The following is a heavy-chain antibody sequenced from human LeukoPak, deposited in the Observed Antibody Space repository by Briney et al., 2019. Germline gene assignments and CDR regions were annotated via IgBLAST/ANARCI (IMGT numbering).Heavy chain of an antibody. Sequence: QPGGSLRLSCVASGFTFNTYWIHWVRQGPGKGLLWVSLTSADGTTTTYADSVNGRFTVSRDNAKNTLYLQMNNLRAEDTAVYYCARDRDRAEFYFDYWGQGTLVTVSS. V-gene: IGHV3-74*01. CDR2: TSADGTTT. D-gene: IGHD1-14*01. CDR1: GFTFNTYW. J-gene: IGHJ4*02. CDR3: ARDRDRAEFYFDY.